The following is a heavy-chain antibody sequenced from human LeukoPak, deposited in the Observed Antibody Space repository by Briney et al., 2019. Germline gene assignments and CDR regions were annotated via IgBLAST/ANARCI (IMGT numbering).Heavy chain of an antibody. CDR1: GFTFSSYS. CDR3: ARDSVYCSSTSCINWFDP. D-gene: IGHD2-2*01. J-gene: IGHJ5*02. CDR2: ISSSSSYI. Sequence: AGGSLRLSCAASGFTFSSYSMNWVRQAPGKGLEWVSSISSSSSYIYYADSVKGRFTISRDNAKNSLYLQMNSLRAEDTAVYYCARDSVYCSSTSCINWFDPWGQGTLVTVSS. V-gene: IGHV3-21*01.